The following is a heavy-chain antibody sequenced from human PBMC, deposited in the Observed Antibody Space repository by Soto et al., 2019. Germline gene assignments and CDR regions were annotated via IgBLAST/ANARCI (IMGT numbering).Heavy chain of an antibody. CDR2: ISAYTVNT. CDR3: ARAPHITGSLRGTPLMHV. V-gene: IGHV1-18*04. Sequence: QIQLVQSGPEVPKPGASVKVSCKASGYSFTSYGISCVRQAPGQGLEWVGWISAYTVNTNYAQSLQCRVTMTTDTSTNTAYTELKRLRSDDTDVYDCARAPHITGSLRGTPLMHVSGQATKVTGSS. CDR1: GYSFTSYG. J-gene: IGHJ6*02. D-gene: IGHD1-20*01.